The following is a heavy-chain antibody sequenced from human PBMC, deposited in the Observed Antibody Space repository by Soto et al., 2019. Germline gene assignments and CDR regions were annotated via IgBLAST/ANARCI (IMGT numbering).Heavy chain of an antibody. J-gene: IGHJ4*02. D-gene: IGHD3-10*01. CDR2: ISGDSYNT. V-gene: IGHV3-23*01. Sequence: EVQLLESGGALVQPGGSLRLSCVASGFTFKTHAMTWVRQAPGKGLEWVATISGDSYNTHYADSVKGRYTISRDNSVGTLFLQMESLRAEDTAVYYCAKYYLGFDYWGQGALVTVSS. CDR1: GFTFKTHA. CDR3: AKYYLGFDY.